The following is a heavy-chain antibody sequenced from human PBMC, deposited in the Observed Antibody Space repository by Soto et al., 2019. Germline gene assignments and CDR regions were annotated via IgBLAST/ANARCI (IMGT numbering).Heavy chain of an antibody. J-gene: IGHJ4*02. D-gene: IGHD2-21*02. CDR2: INPNSGGT. CDR3: ARDRVVVTAIRQAYYFDY. V-gene: IGHV1-2*02. CDR1: GYTSTGYY. Sequence: ASVKVSCKASGYTSTGYYMHWVRQAPGQGLEWMGWINPNSGGTNYAQKFQGRVTMTRDTSISTAYMELSRLRSDDTAVYYCARDRVVVTAIRQAYYFDYWGQGTLVTVSS.